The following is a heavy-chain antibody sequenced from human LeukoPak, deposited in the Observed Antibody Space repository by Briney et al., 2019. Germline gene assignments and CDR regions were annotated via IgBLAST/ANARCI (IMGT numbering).Heavy chain of an antibody. D-gene: IGHD3-10*01. CDR3: GRELRYGSGSYYNVFDS. J-gene: IGHJ4*02. CDR1: GYTFTHYY. Sequence: ASVKVSCKAPGYTFTHYYMHCVRQAPGQGLEWMGWINPNSGDTNYAQNFQGRVTMTRDTSLSTAYMELNRLRSDDTAVYYCGRELRYGSGSYYNVFDSWGQGTLVTVSS. V-gene: IGHV1-2*02. CDR2: INPNSGDT.